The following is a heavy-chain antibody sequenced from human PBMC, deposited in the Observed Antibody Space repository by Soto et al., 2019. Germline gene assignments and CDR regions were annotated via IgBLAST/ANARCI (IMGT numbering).Heavy chain of an antibody. CDR2: ISETSIAI. J-gene: IGHJ4*02. CDR3: ATLQLGREEVFDS. Sequence: GGSLRLSCAASGFTFKTYSMNWVRQAPGKGLEWVSYISETSIAIYYRDSVKGRFTISRDDAKNTLYLQMNSLRDEDTAVYYCATLQLGREEVFDSWGQGTLVTVSS. V-gene: IGHV3-48*02. CDR1: GFTFKTYS. D-gene: IGHD1-1*01.